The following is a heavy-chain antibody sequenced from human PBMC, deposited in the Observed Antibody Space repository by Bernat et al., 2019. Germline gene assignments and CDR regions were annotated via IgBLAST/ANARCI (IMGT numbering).Heavy chain of an antibody. J-gene: IGHJ4*02. V-gene: IGHV4-39*01. D-gene: IGHD3-9*01. CDR2: IYYSGST. Sequence: QLQLQESGPGLVKPSETLSLTCTVSGGSISSSSYYWGWIRQPPGKGLEWIGSIYYSGSTYYNPSLKSRVTISVDTSKNQFSLKLSSVTAADTAVYYCANEHYDILGVGPADYWGQGTLVTVSS. CDR1: GGSISSSSYY. CDR3: ANEHYDILGVGPADY.